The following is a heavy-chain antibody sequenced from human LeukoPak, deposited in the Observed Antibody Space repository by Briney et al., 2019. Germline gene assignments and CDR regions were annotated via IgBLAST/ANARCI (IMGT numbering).Heavy chain of an antibody. CDR1: GGSISSSNW. D-gene: IGHD6-19*01. CDR3: ARDRIAVAGTAFDY. V-gene: IGHV4-4*02. CDR2: IYHSGST. Sequence: PSETLSLTCPVSGGSISSSNWWSWVRQPPGKGLEWIGEIYHSGSTNYNPSLKSRVTISVDKSKNQFSLKLSSVTAADTAVYYCARDRIAVAGTAFDYWGQGTLVTVSS. J-gene: IGHJ4*02.